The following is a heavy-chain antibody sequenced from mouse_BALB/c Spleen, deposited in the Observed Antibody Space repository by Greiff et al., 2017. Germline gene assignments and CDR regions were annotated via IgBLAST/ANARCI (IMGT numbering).Heavy chain of an antibody. CDR3: ARRGYGSSYVIAY. J-gene: IGHJ3*01. Sequence: EVKLVESGPELVKPGASVKIPCKASGYTFTDYNMDWVKQSHGKSLEWIGDINPNNGGTIYNQKFKGKATLTVDKSSSTAYMELRSLTSEDTAVYYCARRGYGSSYVIAYWGQGTLVTVSA. D-gene: IGHD1-1*01. V-gene: IGHV1-18*01. CDR2: INPNNGGT. CDR1: GYTFTDYN.